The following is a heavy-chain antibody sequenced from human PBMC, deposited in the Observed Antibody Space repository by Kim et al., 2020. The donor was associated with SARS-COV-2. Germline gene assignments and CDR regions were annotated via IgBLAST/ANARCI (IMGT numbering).Heavy chain of an antibody. Sequence: ASVKVSCKASGYTFTSYGISWVRQAPGQGLEWMGWISAYNGNTNYAQKLQGRVTMTTDTSTSTAYMELRSLRSDDTAVYYCARDLCSGGSCYFGLGYYYYYGMDVWGQGTTVTVSS. J-gene: IGHJ6*02. CDR1: GYTFTSYG. V-gene: IGHV1-18*01. D-gene: IGHD2-15*01. CDR2: ISAYNGNT. CDR3: ARDLCSGGSCYFGLGYYYYYGMDV.